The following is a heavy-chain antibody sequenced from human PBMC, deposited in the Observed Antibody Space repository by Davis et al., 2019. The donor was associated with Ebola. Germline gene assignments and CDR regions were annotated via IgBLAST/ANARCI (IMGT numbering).Heavy chain of an antibody. J-gene: IGHJ2*01. Sequence: GESLKISCKGSGYSFTSYWIGWVRQMPGKGLEWMGIIYPGDSDTRYSPSFQGQVTISADKSISTAYLQWSSLKASDTAMYYCARLDSSGYYFLSRYFDLWGRGTLVTVSS. CDR3: ARLDSSGYYFLSRYFDL. V-gene: IGHV5-51*01. CDR2: IYPGDSDT. CDR1: GYSFTSYW. D-gene: IGHD3-22*01.